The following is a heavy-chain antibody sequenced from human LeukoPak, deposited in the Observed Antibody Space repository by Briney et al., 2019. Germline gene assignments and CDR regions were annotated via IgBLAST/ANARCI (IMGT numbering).Heavy chain of an antibody. CDR3: AKGDSSGWYGFWYFDL. Sequence: PGGSXXLSXXXXXXTFSSYGMHWVRQAPGKGLEWVAFIRYDGSNKYYADSVKGRFTISRDNSKNTLYLQMNSLRAEDTAVYYCAKGDSSGWYGFWYFDLWGRGTLVTVSS. V-gene: IGHV3-30*02. D-gene: IGHD6-19*01. J-gene: IGHJ2*01. CDR2: IRYDGSNK. CDR1: XXTFSSYG.